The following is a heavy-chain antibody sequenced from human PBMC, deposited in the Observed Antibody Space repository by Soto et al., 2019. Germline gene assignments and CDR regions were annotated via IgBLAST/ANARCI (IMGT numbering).Heavy chain of an antibody. V-gene: IGHV3-7*05. CDR3: ARSSRWSPYFNYGMDV. D-gene: IGHD3-3*01. CDR1: GFTFSSYW. Sequence: GESLKISCAASGFTFSSYWMSWVRQAPGKGLEWVANIKQDGSEKYYVDSVKGRFTISRDNAKNSLYLQMNSLRAEDTAVYYCARSSRWSPYFNYGMDVWGQGTTVTVSS. J-gene: IGHJ6*02. CDR2: IKQDGSEK.